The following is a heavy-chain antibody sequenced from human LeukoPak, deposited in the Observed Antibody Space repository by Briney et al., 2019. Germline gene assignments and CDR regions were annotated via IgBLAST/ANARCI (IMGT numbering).Heavy chain of an antibody. CDR3: ARQDSSGWYGSFDY. J-gene: IGHJ4*02. Sequence: PSETLSLTCTASGGSISSGSYYWGWIRQPPGKGLEWIGSIHFSGANYYNPSLKSRVTISVDTSKNQFSLTLSSLTAADTAVYYCARQDSSGWYGSFDYWGQGILVTVSS. CDR1: GGSISSGSYY. CDR2: IHFSGAN. D-gene: IGHD6-19*01. V-gene: IGHV4-39*01.